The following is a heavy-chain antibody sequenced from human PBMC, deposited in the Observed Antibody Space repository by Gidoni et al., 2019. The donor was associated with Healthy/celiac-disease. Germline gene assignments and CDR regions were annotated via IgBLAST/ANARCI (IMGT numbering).Heavy chain of an antibody. V-gene: IGHV4-59*01. CDR2: IYYSGST. J-gene: IGHJ3*02. CDR3: ARVAGGAFDI. Sequence: QVQLQESGPGLVKPSETLSLTCPVSGGSISSYYWSWIRQPPGKGLEWIGYIYYSGSTNYNPSLKSRVTISVDTSKNQFSLKLSSVTAADTAVYYCARVAGGAFDIWGQGTMVTVSS. CDR1: GGSISSYY.